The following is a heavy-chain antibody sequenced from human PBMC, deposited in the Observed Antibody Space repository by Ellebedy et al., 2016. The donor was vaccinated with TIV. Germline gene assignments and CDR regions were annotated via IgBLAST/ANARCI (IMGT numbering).Heavy chain of an antibody. V-gene: IGHV1-69*10. CDR3: ARGKPVVDDIVVVPGTYGMDV. CDR2: IMPALGPA. J-gene: IGHJ6*02. D-gene: IGHD2-2*01. CDR1: GYTFTSYG. Sequence: SVKVSXKASGYTFTSYGISWVRQAPGQGLEWMGGIMPALGPATLAQKFQGRVTITADKSTSTAYMELTSLRSEDTAVYYCARGKPVVDDIVVVPGTYGMDVWGQGTTVTVSS.